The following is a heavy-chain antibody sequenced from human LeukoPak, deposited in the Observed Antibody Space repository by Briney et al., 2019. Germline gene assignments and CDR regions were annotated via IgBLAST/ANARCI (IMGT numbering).Heavy chain of an antibody. CDR3: ARGLRVNWFDP. CDR1: GGSVSSGSYY. CDR2: IYYSGST. V-gene: IGHV4-61*01. D-gene: IGHD4-17*01. J-gene: IGHJ5*02. Sequence: SETLSLICTVSGGSVSSGSYYWSWIRQPPGKGLEWIGYIYYSGSTNYTPSLKSRVTISVDTSKNQFSLKLSSVTAADTAVYYCARGLRVNWFDPWGQGTLVTVSS.